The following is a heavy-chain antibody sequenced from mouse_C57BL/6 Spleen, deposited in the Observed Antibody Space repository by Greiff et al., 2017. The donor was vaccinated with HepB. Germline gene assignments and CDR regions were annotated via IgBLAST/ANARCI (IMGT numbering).Heavy chain of an antibody. CDR1: GYPFTSYE. CDR3: ARRYYGSSYGFDFDY. CDR2: IYPRDGST. V-gene: IGHV1-85*01. J-gene: IGHJ2*01. Sequence: QVQLQQSGPELVKPGASVKLSCKASGYPFTSYEINWVKQRPGQGLEWIGWIYPRDGSTKYNEKFKGKATWTVDTSSSTAYMELHSLTSEDSAGYFCARRYYGSSYGFDFDYWGQGTTLTVSS. D-gene: IGHD1-1*01.